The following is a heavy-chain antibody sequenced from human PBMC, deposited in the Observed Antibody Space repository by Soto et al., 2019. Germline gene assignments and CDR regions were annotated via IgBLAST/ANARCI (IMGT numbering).Heavy chain of an antibody. CDR3: AKGSQDSSGYYDRWLIDY. CDR2: IKQDGSEK. D-gene: IGHD3-22*01. Sequence: PGGSLRLSCAASGFTFSSYWMSWVRQAPGKGLEWVANIKQDGSEKYYVDSVKGRFTISRDNSKNTLYLQMNSLRAEDTAVYYCAKGSQDSSGYYDRWLIDYWGQGTLVTVSS. J-gene: IGHJ4*02. V-gene: IGHV3-7*03. CDR1: GFTFSSYW.